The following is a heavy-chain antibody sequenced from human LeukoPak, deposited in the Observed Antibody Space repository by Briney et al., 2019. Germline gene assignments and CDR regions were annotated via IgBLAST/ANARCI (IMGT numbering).Heavy chain of an antibody. D-gene: IGHD5-24*01. J-gene: IGHJ4*02. CDR3: ARDKVEMVTIFDY. V-gene: IGHV1-18*01. Sequence: ASVKVSCKASGYTFTTYGISWLRQAPGQGLEWMGWISPYNGNTDYAQKVQGRVSMTTDTSTSTAYMELRSLRSDDTAVYYCARDKVEMVTIFDYWGQGTLVTVSS. CDR2: ISPYNGNT. CDR1: GYTFTTYG.